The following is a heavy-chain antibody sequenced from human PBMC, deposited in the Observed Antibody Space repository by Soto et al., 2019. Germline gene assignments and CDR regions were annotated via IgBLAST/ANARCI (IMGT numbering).Heavy chain of an antibody. Sequence: GGSLRLSCAASGFTFSSYGMHWVRQAPGKGLEWVAVISYDGSNKYYADSVKGRFTISRDNSKNTLYLQMNSLRAEDTAVYYCAKEVVGATSRGYFDYWGQGTLVTVSS. CDR2: ISYDGSNK. CDR1: GFTFSSYG. CDR3: AKEVVGATSRGYFDY. D-gene: IGHD1-26*01. V-gene: IGHV3-30*18. J-gene: IGHJ4*02.